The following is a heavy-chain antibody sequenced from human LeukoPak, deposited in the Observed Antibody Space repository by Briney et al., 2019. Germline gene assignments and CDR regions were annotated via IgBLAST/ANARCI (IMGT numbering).Heavy chain of an antibody. Sequence: PGGSLRLSCAASGFTFRSTWMHWVRQAPGKGLVWVSHIKSDGSGTSYADSVKGRFTISRDNAKNTVYPQMNSLRVEDTAVYYCAGDAGYSYATWGQGTLVTVSS. D-gene: IGHD5-18*01. CDR3: AGDAGYSYAT. CDR1: GFTFRSTW. J-gene: IGHJ4*02. CDR2: IKSDGSGT. V-gene: IGHV3-74*01.